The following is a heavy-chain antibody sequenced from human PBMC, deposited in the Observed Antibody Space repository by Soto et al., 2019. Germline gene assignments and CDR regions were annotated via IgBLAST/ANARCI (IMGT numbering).Heavy chain of an antibody. CDR1: GGSISSGGYY. CDR2: IYYSGST. D-gene: IGHD6-25*01. V-gene: IGHV4-31*03. Sequence: QVQLQESGPGLVKPSQTLSLACTVSGGSISSGGYYWSWIRQHPGKGLEWIGYIYYSGSTYYNPSLRIRVTISVDTSKNPFSLKLSSVTAADTAVYYCARFRIAAGYYFDYWGQGTLVTVSS. CDR3: ARFRIAAGYYFDY. J-gene: IGHJ4*02.